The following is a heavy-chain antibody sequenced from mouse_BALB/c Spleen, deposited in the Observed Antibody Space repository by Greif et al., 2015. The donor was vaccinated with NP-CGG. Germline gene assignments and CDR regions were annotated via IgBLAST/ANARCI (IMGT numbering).Heavy chain of an antibody. CDR2: ISSGGST. CDR1: GFTFSSYA. J-gene: IGHJ2*01. CDR3: ARGWYFDY. Sequence: DVKLVESGGGLVKPGGSLKLSCAASGFTFSSYAMSWVRQTPEKRLEWVASISSGGSTYYPDSVKGRFTISRDNARNILYLQMSSLRSEDTAMYYCARGWYFDYWGQGTTLTVSS. V-gene: IGHV5-6-5*01.